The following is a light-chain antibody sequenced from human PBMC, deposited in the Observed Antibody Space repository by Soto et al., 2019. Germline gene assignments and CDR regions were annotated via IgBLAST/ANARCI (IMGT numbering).Light chain of an antibody. J-gene: IGLJ2*01. CDR2: GPT. CDR1: ASNIGADYA. Sequence: QSVLPQPPSVSGAPGQRVTISCTGTASNIGADYAVHWYQQLPGAAPKLLIQGPTARPSGVPDRFSGSKSGTSASLAISALQSEEEGHYYCQSYDGASRICGGGTEVTLL. V-gene: IGLV1-40*01. CDR3: QSYDGASRI.